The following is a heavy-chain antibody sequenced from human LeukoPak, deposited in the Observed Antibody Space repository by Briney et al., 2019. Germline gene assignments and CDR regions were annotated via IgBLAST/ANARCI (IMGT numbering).Heavy chain of an antibody. J-gene: IGHJ4*02. CDR3: ARVSRFPGIASDY. Sequence: GGSLRLSCAASGFIFSSHWMHWVRQAPGKGLVRVSRISSDGSSTSYADSVKGRFTMSRDNAKNTLYLQMNSLRAEDTAVYYCARVSRFPGIASDYWGQGTLVTVSS. CDR2: ISSDGSST. D-gene: IGHD6-13*01. V-gene: IGHV3-74*01. CDR1: GFIFSSHW.